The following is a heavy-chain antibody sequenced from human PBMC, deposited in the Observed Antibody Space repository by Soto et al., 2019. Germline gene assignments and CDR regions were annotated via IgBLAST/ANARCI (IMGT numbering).Heavy chain of an antibody. CDR1: AFTFRSYT. Sequence: QVQLVESGGGVVQPGRTLRLSCAASAFTFRSYTMHWVRQAPGQGLEWVATISYDGSKTNYADSVRGRFTISRDNSKSPLFLQMDSLRPEDTAVYSCARDRDSTYFPPPSDFDSWGQGTLVTASS. D-gene: IGHD4-4*01. J-gene: IGHJ4*02. CDR3: ARDRDSTYFPPPSDFDS. CDR2: ISYDGSKT. V-gene: IGHV3-30*04.